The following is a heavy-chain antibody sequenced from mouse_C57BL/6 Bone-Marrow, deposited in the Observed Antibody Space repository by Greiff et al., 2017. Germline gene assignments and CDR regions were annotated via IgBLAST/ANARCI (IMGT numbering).Heavy chain of an antibody. CDR2: IYIGNGYT. D-gene: IGHD1-1*01. J-gene: IGHJ4*01. Sequence: EVQLVESGAELVRPGSSVKMSCKTSGYTFTSYGINWVKQRPGQGLEWLGYIYIGNGYTEYNEKFKGKATLTSDTSSSTAYMQLSSLTSEDSAIYFCASPFYYYGSSYYAMDYWGQGTSVTVSS. CDR3: ASPFYYYGSSYYAMDY. CDR1: GYTFTSYG. V-gene: IGHV1-58*01.